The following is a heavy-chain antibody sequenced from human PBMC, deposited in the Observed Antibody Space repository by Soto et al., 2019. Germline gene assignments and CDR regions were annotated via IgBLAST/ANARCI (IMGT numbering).Heavy chain of an antibody. Sequence: SVKVSCKASGGTFSSYAISWVRQAPGQGLEWMGGIIPIFGTANYAQKFQGRVTITADESTSTAYMELSSLRSEDTAVYYCVLAVAANYYYYGMDVWGQGTTVTVSS. CDR1: GGTFSSYA. V-gene: IGHV1-69*13. D-gene: IGHD6-19*01. CDR3: VLAVAANYYYYGMDV. J-gene: IGHJ6*02. CDR2: IIPIFGTA.